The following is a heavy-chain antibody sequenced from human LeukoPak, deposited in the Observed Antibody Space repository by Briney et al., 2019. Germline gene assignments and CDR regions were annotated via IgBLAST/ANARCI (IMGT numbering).Heavy chain of an antibody. CDR1: GYTFTGYY. D-gene: IGHD4-17*01. CDR2: INPNSGGT. J-gene: IGHJ4*02. Sequence: ASVKVSCTASGYTFTGYYLHWVRQAPGQGLEWMGWINPNSGGTNYAQKFQGRVTMTRDTSISSAYMELNRLRSDDTAVYYCARDSVTVTTPQIDYWGQGTLVTVS. CDR3: ARDSVTVTTPQIDY. V-gene: IGHV1-2*02.